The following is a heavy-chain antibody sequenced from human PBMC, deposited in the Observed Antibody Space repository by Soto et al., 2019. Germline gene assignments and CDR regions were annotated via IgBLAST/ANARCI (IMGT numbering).Heavy chain of an antibody. J-gene: IGHJ5*02. Sequence: QVQLVQSGAEVKKPGSSVKVSCKASGGTFSSYAITWVRQAPGQGLEWMGGIIPIFGTANYAQKFQGRVTTTACQSMSPAYMDLRILISEDTAVSYCASGEYCDFFGWFDPWGQGTLVTVSS. V-gene: IGHV1-69*12. CDR3: ASGEYCDFFGWFDP. CDR1: GGTFSSYA. CDR2: IIPIFGTA. D-gene: IGHD4-17*01.